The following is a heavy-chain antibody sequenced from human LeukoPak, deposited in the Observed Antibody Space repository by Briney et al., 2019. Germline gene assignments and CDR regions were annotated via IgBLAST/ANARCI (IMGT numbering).Heavy chain of an antibody. CDR2: IGYDGTKK. CDR1: GFTFKNYG. CDR3: AREKSDILTGYWIAHDY. D-gene: IGHD3-9*01. Sequence: PGGSLRLSCVASGFTFKNYGMHWVRQAPGKGLEWVALIGYDGTKKFYADSVKGRFTTSRDNSRNTLYLQINSLRVDDTTVYYCAREKSDILTGYWIAHDYWGQGTLVTVSS. V-gene: IGHV3-30*02. J-gene: IGHJ4*02.